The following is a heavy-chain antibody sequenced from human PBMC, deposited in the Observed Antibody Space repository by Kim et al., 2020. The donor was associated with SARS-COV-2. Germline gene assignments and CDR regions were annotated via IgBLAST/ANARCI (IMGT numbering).Heavy chain of an antibody. CDR2: IKPDGSDK. CDR3: SRESRSLTDDS. CDR1: GFTFSDYW. D-gene: IGHD3-10*01. J-gene: IGHJ5*01. Sequence: GGSLRLSCAASGFTFSDYWMNWVRQAPGKGLEWVGNIKPDGSDKYYVDSVKGRFTISRDNAKNSLYLQMNSLRAEDTAMYYCSRESRSLTDDSWGQGTLVTVSA. V-gene: IGHV3-7*01.